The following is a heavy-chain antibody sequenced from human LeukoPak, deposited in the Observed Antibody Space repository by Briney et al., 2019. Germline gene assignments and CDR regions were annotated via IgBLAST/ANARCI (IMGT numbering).Heavy chain of an antibody. J-gene: IGHJ4*02. CDR1: GYSFTSYW. Sequence: GESLKISCKGSGYSFTSYWIGWVRQMPGKGLEWMGIIYPGDSDTRYSPSFQGQVTISADKSISTAYLQWSSLKASDTAMYYCARQSRPPNSGYPWLYWGQGTLVTVSS. V-gene: IGHV5-51*01. CDR3: ARQSRPPNSGYPWLY. D-gene: IGHD3-22*01. CDR2: IYPGDSDT.